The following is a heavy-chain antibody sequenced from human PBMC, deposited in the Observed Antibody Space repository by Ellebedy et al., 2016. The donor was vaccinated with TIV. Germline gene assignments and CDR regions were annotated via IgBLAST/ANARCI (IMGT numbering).Heavy chain of an antibody. Sequence: GGSLRLXXAASGFSSSTYWMSWVRQPPGKGLEWVANIKQDGSDKYYVDSVKGRFTISRDNAKNSLYLQVNSLRVEDTAVYYCVRGGGSLDYWGQGTLVTVSS. CDR1: GFSSSTYW. V-gene: IGHV3-7*01. J-gene: IGHJ4*02. CDR2: IKQDGSDK. D-gene: IGHD3-10*01. CDR3: VRGGGSLDY.